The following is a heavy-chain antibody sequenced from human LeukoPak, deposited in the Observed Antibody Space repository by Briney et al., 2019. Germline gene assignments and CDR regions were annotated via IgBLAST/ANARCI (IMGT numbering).Heavy chain of an antibody. CDR1: GYTFTSYG. J-gene: IGHJ6*02. V-gene: IGHV1-69*13. CDR2: IIPIFGTA. Sequence: SVKVSCKASGYTFTSYGISWVRQAPGQGLEWMGGIIPIFGTANYAQKFQGRVTITADESTSTAYMELSSLRSEDTAVYYCARVSSWNYYYYGMDVWGQGTTVTVSS. D-gene: IGHD6-13*01. CDR3: ARVSSWNYYYYGMDV.